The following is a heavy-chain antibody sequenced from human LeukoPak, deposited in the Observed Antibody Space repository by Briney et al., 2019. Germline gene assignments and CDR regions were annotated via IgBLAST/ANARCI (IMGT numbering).Heavy chain of an antibody. J-gene: IGHJ5*02. CDR3: ARGDPHADL. V-gene: IGHV3-48*03. CDR2: ITISGHTK. Sequence: GGSLRLSCAASGFELHTYEINWVRQAPGKGLEWIADITISGHTKNYADSVKGRFTISRDSARTSLYLQMNSLRVEDTGVYFCARGDPHADLWGQGTLVTVSS. CDR1: GFELHTYE.